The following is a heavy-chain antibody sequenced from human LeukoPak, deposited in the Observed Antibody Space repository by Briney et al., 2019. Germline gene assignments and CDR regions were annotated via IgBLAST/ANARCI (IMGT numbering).Heavy chain of an antibody. Sequence: SVKVSCKASGYTFTYRYLHWVRQAPGQALEWMGWITPFNGNTNYAQIFKDRVTFTGDRSMSTAYMELSSLRSEDTAMYYCANGDYMKLDYWGQGTLVTVSS. V-gene: IGHV1-45*02. J-gene: IGHJ4*02. CDR1: GYTFTYRY. CDR2: ITPFNGNT. CDR3: ANGDYMKLDY. D-gene: IGHD4-17*01.